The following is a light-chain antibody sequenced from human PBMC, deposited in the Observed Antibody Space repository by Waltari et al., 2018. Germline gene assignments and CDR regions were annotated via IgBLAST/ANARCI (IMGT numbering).Light chain of an antibody. CDR2: EVT. CDR1: PRDVGRYTF. Sequence: QSALTQPASVSGSPGQSITNSCTGTPRDVGRYTFVPWHQCHPGKAPELIIYEVTNRPSGVSDRFSGSKSGNTASLSISGLQPEDEADYYCSSYTSIKTPYVVFGGGTKVTVL. CDR3: SSYTSIKTPYVV. V-gene: IGLV2-14*01. J-gene: IGLJ2*01.